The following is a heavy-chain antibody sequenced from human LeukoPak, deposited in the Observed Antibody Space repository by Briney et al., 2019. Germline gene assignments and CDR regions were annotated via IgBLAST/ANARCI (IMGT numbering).Heavy chain of an antibody. CDR1: GFTFSSYA. CDR2: ISGSGGST. Sequence: GGSLRLSCAASGFTFSSYALSWVRQAPGKGLEWVSAISGSGGSTYYADSVKGRFTISRDNSKNTLYLQMNSLRAEDTAVYYCVAGNWGGGSYYLDYWGQGTLVTVSS. CDR3: VAGNWGGGSYYLDY. J-gene: IGHJ4*02. D-gene: IGHD1-26*01. V-gene: IGHV3-23*01.